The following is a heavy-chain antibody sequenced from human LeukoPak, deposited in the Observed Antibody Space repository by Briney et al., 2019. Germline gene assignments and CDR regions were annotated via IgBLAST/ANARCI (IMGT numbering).Heavy chain of an antibody. Sequence: PSETLSLTCTVSGGSISSYYWSWIRQPPGKGLEWIAYISDTGSINYNPSLKSRVTISLETSKNQFSLKLSSVTAADTAVYYCAGHHPRNTVDFWGQGTLVTVSS. CDR1: GGSISSYY. J-gene: IGHJ4*02. CDR2: ISDTGSI. V-gene: IGHV4-59*08. D-gene: IGHD2/OR15-2a*01. CDR3: AGHHPRNTVDF.